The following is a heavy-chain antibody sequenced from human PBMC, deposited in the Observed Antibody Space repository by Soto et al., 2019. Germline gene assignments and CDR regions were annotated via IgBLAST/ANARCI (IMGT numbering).Heavy chain of an antibody. CDR3: PRAPGL. J-gene: IGHJ2*01. CDR2: TSHSGST. CDR1: GGSISSGGYS. Sequence: QLQLQESGSGLVKPSQTLSLTCAVSGGSISSGGYSWSWIRQPPGKGLEWIGYTSHSGSTSYNPCLKSRATTSVDRSKNHCSQQLTSVTAADTAVCYCPRAPGLWGRGPPVTVCS. V-gene: IGHV4-30-2*01.